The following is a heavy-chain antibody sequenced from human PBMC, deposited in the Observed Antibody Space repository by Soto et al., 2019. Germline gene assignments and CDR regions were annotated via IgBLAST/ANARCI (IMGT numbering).Heavy chain of an antibody. CDR3: VRARHYYESSGFFDY. CDR2: ISAHNGNT. J-gene: IGHJ4*02. D-gene: IGHD3-22*01. Sequence: QVQLVQSGAEVKKPGASVKVSCRASGYTFTNYGISWARQAPGQGLEWMGWISAHNGNTNYAQKLQGRVTMTTDTSTSTAYMELRSLRSDDTAVYYCVRARHYYESSGFFDYWGQGTLVTVSS. V-gene: IGHV1-18*04. CDR1: GYTFTNYG.